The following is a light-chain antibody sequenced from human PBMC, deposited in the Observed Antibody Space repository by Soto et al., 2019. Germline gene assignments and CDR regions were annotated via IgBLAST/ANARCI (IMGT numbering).Light chain of an antibody. V-gene: IGKV3D-20*02. CDR1: QSVSGRY. CDR2: CAS. CDR3: QQRSKKHPT. J-gene: IGKJ1*01. Sequence: EIVLTQSPGTLSLSPGERATLSCRASQSVSGRYLAWYQQKPGQAPRLLIYCASSRATGIPARFSGSGSGTDFTLTITSLEPEDFAVYYCQQRSKKHPTFGPGTKVDIK.